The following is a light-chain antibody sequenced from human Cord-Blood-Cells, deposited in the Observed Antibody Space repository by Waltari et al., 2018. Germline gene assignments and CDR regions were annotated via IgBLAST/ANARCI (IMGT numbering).Light chain of an antibody. Sequence: DIQLPKSPSTLSASVGDRVTITCRASQSISSWLAWEQQKPGKAPKLLIYDASSLESGVPSRFSGSGSGTEFTLTISSLQPDDFATYYCQQYNSYSTFGQGTKVEIK. J-gene: IGKJ1*01. V-gene: IGKV1-5*01. CDR1: QSISSW. CDR3: QQYNSYST. CDR2: DAS.